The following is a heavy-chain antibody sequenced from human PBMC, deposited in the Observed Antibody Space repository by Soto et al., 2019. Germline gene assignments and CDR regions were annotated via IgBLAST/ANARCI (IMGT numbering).Heavy chain of an antibody. CDR3: ARGSGRFNYAGVDMDV. V-gene: IGHV1-2*04. D-gene: IGHD4-4*01. J-gene: IGHJ6*03. Sequence: ASVKVSCKASGYTFTGYYMHWVRQAPGQGLEWMGWINPNSGGTNYAQKFQGWVTMTRDTSISTAYMELSRLRSDDTAVYYCARGSGRFNYAGVDMDVWGKGTTVTVSS. CDR2: INPNSGGT. CDR1: GYTFTGYY.